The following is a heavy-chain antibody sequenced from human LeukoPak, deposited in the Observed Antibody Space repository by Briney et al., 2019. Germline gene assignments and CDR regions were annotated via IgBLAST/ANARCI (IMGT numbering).Heavy chain of an antibody. CDR2: IIPIFGTA. V-gene: IGHV1-69*13. Sequence: SVKVSCKASGYTFTSYGISWVRQAPGQGLEWMGGIIPIFGTANYAQKFQGRVTITADESTSTAYMELSSLRSEDTAVYYCARFSGWGTHDDYWGQGTLVTVSS. CDR1: GYTFTSYG. CDR3: ARFSGWGTHDDY. D-gene: IGHD3-16*01. J-gene: IGHJ4*02.